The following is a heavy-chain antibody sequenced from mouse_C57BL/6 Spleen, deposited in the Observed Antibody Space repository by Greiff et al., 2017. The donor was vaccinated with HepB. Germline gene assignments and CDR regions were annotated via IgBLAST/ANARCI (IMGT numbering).Heavy chain of an antibody. CDR2: ISSGGSYT. D-gene: IGHD1-1*01. CDR1: GFTFSSYG. V-gene: IGHV5-6*02. J-gene: IGHJ2*01. CDR3: ARHEDGSSYFDY. Sequence: EVKLVESGGDLVKPGGSLKLSCAASGFTFSSYGMSWVRQTPDKRLEWVATISSGGSYTYYPDSVKGRFTISRDNAKNTLYLQMSSLKSEDTAMYYCARHEDGSSYFDYWCQGTTLTVSS.